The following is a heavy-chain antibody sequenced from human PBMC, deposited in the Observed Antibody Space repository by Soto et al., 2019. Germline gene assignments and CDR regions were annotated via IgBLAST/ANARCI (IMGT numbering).Heavy chain of an antibody. CDR3: ARGDSNGWHFDS. CDR2: INPSGGST. Sequence: ASVKVSCKASGYTFTTYQIHWVRQAPGQGLEWMGTINPSGGSTSYAQRFQGRVTMTRDTSTSTVYVDLNSLRSEDTALYYCARGDSNGWHFDSWGQGTLGTVSS. CDR1: GYTFTTYQ. V-gene: IGHV1-46*01. D-gene: IGHD6-19*01. J-gene: IGHJ4*02.